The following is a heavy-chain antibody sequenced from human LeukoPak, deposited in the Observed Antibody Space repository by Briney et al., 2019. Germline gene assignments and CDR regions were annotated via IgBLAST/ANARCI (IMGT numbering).Heavy chain of an antibody. V-gene: IGHV3-23*01. CDR3: ARRGYSYGYFDY. D-gene: IGHD5-18*01. CDR1: GFTFSSYA. Sequence: HPGGSLRLSCAASGFTFSSYAMSWVRQAPGKGLEWVSAISGSGGSTYYADSVKGRFTISRDNSKNTLYLQMNSLRAEDTAVYYCARRGYSYGYFDYWGQGTLVTVSS. CDR2: ISGSGGST. J-gene: IGHJ4*02.